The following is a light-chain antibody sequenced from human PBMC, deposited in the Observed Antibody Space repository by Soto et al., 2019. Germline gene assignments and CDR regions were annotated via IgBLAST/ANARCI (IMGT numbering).Light chain of an antibody. CDR1: QTISYY. J-gene: IGKJ4*01. Sequence: EIVLTQSPATLSLSPGEIATLSCRASQTISYYLAWYQQKPGQAPRLLIYDASNRATGIPARFSGSGSGTDFTLTISILEPEDFAVYYCQQRSNWLTFGGGTKVEIK. V-gene: IGKV3-11*01. CDR3: QQRSNWLT. CDR2: DAS.